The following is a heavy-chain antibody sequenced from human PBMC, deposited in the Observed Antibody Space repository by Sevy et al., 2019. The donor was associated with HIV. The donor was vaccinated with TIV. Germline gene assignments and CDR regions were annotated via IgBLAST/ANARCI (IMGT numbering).Heavy chain of an antibody. Sequence: GGSLRLSCAASGFTFSTYGMHWVRQAPGKGLEWVAAIFSDGSITYYVDSVKGRFAISRDNSKNMMYLQMNSLRAEDTAIYSCVRESGSNWYLDLWGRGTLVTVSS. CDR2: IFSDGSIT. CDR1: GFTFSTYG. CDR3: VRESGSNWYLDL. D-gene: IGHD1-26*01. V-gene: IGHV3-33*01. J-gene: IGHJ2*01.